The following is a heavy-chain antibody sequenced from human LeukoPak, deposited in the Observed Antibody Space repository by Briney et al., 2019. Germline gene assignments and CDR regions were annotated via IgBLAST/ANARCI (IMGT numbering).Heavy chain of an antibody. CDR3: AKDQDYYDSSGYDY. Sequence: GGSLRLSCAASGFTFSSYAMSWVRQAPGKGLEWVSAISGSGDSTYYADSVKGRFTISRDNSKNTLYLQMNSLRAEDTAVYYCAKDQDYYDSSGYDYWGQGTLVTVSS. CDR2: ISGSGDST. J-gene: IGHJ4*02. V-gene: IGHV3-23*01. CDR1: GFTFSSYA. D-gene: IGHD3-22*01.